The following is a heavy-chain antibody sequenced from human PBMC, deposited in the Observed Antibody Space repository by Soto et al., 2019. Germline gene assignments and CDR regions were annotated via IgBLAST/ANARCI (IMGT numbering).Heavy chain of an antibody. CDR2: IITIFGTT. D-gene: IGHD1-1*01. CDR3: ARGRGMGYSTTWNIYWYYNMDV. V-gene: IGHV1-69*01. CDR1: GGTFSSYA. Sequence: QVQLVQSGAEVKKPGSSVRVSCKASGGTFSSYAITWVRQAPGQGLEWMGGIITIFGTTNYAQQFQGRVTITADASTHTAYRELSSRRSEDTAVYYCARGRGMGYSTTWNIYWYYNMDVWGQGTSVTVSS. J-gene: IGHJ6*02.